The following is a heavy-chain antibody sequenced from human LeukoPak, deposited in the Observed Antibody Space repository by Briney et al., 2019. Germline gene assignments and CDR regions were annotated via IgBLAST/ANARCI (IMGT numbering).Heavy chain of an antibody. CDR1: GFIFKNYG. V-gene: IGHV3-33*04. D-gene: IGHD2-15*01. Sequence: GGSLRLSCAASGFIFKNYGMHWVRQAPGKGLEWVAVIWSDGSHKDYGNSVKGRFTISKDDSKNTLFLQVNSLRAEYTALYYCARSGGGTYFDNWGQGTLVTVSS. CDR3: ARSGGGTYFDN. CDR2: IWSDGSHK. J-gene: IGHJ4*02.